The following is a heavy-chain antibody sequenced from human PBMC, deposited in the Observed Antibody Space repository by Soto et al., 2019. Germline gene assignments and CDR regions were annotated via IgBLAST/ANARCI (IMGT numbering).Heavy chain of an antibody. Sequence: QVQLVQSGAEVKKPGASVKVSCKASGYTFNNYGISWVRQAPGQGLEWMGWIGPYNGNTDHAQNFQGRVTMTTDTSTNTAYMEMRSLRSDDTALYYCARCYCSVGSCYTWWHFDLWGRGTLVTVSS. D-gene: IGHD2-15*01. V-gene: IGHV1-18*01. CDR3: ARCYCSVGSCYTWWHFDL. CDR2: IGPYNGNT. CDR1: GYTFNNYG. J-gene: IGHJ2*01.